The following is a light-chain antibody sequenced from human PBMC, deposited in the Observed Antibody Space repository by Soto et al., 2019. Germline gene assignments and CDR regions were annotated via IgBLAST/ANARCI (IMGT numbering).Light chain of an antibody. J-gene: IGKJ4*01. CDR1: QSVSVN. CDR3: QQDNNWPPLT. CDR2: GAS. Sequence: EIVMTQSPATLSVSPGERATLXXRASQSVSVNLAWYQQKPGQPPRLVXYGASTRATGIPARFSGSGSGTEFTLTINSLQSEDFAVYYCQQDNNWPPLTFGGGTKVDIK. V-gene: IGKV3-15*01.